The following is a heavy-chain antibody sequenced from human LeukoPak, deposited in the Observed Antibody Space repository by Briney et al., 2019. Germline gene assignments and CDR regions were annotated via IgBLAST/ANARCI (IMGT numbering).Heavy chain of an antibody. J-gene: IGHJ3*02. V-gene: IGHV3-21*01. CDR1: GFTFSSYS. CDR3: ASPPSSGWYGVAFDI. D-gene: IGHD6-19*01. CDR2: ISSSSSYI. Sequence: GGSLRLSCAASGFTFSSYSMNWVRQAPGKGLEWASSISSSSSYIYYADSVKGRFTISRDNAKNSLYLQMNSLRAEDTAVYYCASPPSSGWYGVAFDIWGQGTMVTVSS.